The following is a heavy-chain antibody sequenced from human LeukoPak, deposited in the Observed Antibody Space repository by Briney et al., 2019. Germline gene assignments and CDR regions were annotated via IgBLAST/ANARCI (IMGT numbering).Heavy chain of an antibody. V-gene: IGHV3-30-3*01. CDR2: ISYDGSNK. J-gene: IGHJ4*02. CDR1: GFTFSSYA. CDR3: ARDRGDFDY. D-gene: IGHD3-10*01. Sequence: GGSLRLSCAASGFTFSSYAMHWVHQAAGKGLEWVAVISYDGSNKYYADSVKGRFTISRDNSKNTLYLQMNSLRAEDTAVYYCARDRGDFDYWGQGTLVIVSS.